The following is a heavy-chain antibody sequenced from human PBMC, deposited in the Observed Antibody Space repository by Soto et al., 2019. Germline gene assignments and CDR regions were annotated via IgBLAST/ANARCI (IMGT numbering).Heavy chain of an antibody. J-gene: IGHJ6*02. CDR1: VFTFDDHA. D-gene: IGHD1-1*01. CDR2: ISWNSGTI. Sequence: SLRLSCAASVFTFDDHAMHCVRQGPGKGLEWVSGISWNSGTIVYADSVKGRFTISRDNTKNSLYLQMDSLRREDTALYYCAKDIKRTEWYFGLDLGGQGTTVTVS. CDR3: AKDIKRTEWYFGLDL. V-gene: IGHV3-9*01.